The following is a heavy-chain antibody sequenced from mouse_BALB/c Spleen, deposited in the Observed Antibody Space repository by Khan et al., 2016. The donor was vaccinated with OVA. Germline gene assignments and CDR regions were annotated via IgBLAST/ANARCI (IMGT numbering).Heavy chain of an antibody. CDR2: INPYNGAT. CDR1: GYIFTNYI. J-gene: IGHJ2*01. V-gene: IGHV1S136*01. CDR3: ARGNWQSYYFDY. Sequence: EVQLQQSGPELVKPGTSVKMSCKASGYIFTNYIIHWVKQKPGQGLEWIGYINPYNGATNYNEKFKGKATLTSDKSSDTAYMELGSLTSEDSAVYSCARGNWQSYYFDYWGQGATLTVSS. D-gene: IGHD4-1*01.